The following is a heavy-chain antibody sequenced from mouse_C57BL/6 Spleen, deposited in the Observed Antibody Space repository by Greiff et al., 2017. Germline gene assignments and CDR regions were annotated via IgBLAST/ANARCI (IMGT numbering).Heavy chain of an antibody. CDR2: INPNNGGT. Sequence: VQLQQSGPELVKPGASVKISCKASGYTFTDYYMNWVKQSHGKSLEWIGDINPNNGGTSYNQKFKGKATLTVDKSSSTAYMELRSLTSEDSAVYYCARGGYDDYGGQGTTLTVSS. CDR1: GYTFTDYY. V-gene: IGHV1-26*01. CDR3: ARGGYDDY. D-gene: IGHD2-2*01. J-gene: IGHJ2*01.